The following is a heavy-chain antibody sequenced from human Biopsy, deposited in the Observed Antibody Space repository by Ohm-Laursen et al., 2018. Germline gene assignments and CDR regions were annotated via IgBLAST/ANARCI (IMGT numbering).Heavy chain of an antibody. V-gene: IGHV4-31*03. CDR1: GVSINTGGYY. Sequence: PRTLSLTCTVSGVSINTGGYYWTWIRQHPGTGLEWIGYIHYSGNTLYNPSLKSRLTISVDTSRNQFSLKLTSVTAADTALYYCTRAGGGKIYGLWGQGTLVTVSS. CDR2: IHYSGNT. J-gene: IGHJ4*02. CDR3: TRAGGGKIYGL. D-gene: IGHD3-16*01.